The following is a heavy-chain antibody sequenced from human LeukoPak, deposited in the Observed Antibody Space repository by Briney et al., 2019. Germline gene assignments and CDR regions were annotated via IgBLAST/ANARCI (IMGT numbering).Heavy chain of an antibody. CDR3: AKDFPKYSSSVYFDY. V-gene: IGHV3-30-3*01. D-gene: IGHD6-6*01. CDR2: ISYDGSNK. J-gene: IGHJ4*02. CDR1: GFTFSSYA. Sequence: PGGSLRLSCAASGFTFSSYAMHWVRQAPGKGLEWVAVISYDGSNKYYADSVKGRFTISRDNSKNTLYLQMNSLRAEDTAVYYCAKDFPKYSSSVYFDYWGQGTLVTVSS.